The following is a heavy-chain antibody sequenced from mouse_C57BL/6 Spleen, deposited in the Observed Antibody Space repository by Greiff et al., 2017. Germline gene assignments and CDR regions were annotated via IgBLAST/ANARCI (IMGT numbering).Heavy chain of an antibody. CDR1: GYTFTSYW. CDR3: ARMGAYGSSYGSYFDY. CDR2: IDPSDSYT. D-gene: IGHD1-1*01. V-gene: IGHV1-69*01. Sequence: VQLQQPGAELVMPGASVKLSCKASGYTFTSYWMHWVKQRPGQGLEWIGEIDPSDSYTNYNQKFTGKSTLTVDKSSSTAYMQLSSLTSEDSAVYYCARMGAYGSSYGSYFDYWGQGTTLTVSS. J-gene: IGHJ2*01.